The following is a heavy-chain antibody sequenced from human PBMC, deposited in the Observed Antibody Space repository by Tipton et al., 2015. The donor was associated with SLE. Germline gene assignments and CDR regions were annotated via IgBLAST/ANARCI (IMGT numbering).Heavy chain of an antibody. CDR1: GGSIRNYY. CDR2: IHYSGST. J-gene: IGHJ4*02. CDR3: ARGGGSYYDY. Sequence: TLSLTCTVSGGSIRNYYWSWIRQSPGRGLEWIGYIHYSGSTNYNPSLKSRVTISIDMSKNQFSLGVTSVTAADTAVYYCARGGGSYYDYWGQGTLVTVSS. D-gene: IGHD1-26*01. V-gene: IGHV4-59*08.